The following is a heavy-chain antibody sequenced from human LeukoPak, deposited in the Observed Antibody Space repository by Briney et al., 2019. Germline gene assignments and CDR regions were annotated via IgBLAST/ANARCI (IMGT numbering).Heavy chain of an antibody. D-gene: IGHD6-19*01. CDR2: INHSGST. V-gene: IGHV4-34*01. Sequence: SETLSLTCAVYGGSFSGYYWSWIRQPPGKGLEWIGEINHSGSTNYNPSLKSRVTISVDTSKNQFSLKLSSVTAADTAVYYCAGKYSSGWPLKVYYMDVWGKGTTVTVSS. CDR1: GGSFSGYY. J-gene: IGHJ6*03. CDR3: AGKYSSGWPLKVYYMDV.